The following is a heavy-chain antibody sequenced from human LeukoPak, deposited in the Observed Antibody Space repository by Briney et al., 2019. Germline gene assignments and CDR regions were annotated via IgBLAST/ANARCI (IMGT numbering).Heavy chain of an antibody. V-gene: IGHV3-33*01. Sequence: QSGGSLRLSCAASGFTFSNYPMPWVRQAPGKGLQWVAVIWYDGSNKYYSDSVKGRFTISRDNSKNTVYLQMNSLRAEDTAMYYCARDSAYGSGRGRFDPWGQGTLVTVSS. CDR3: ARDSAYGSGRGRFDP. CDR1: GFTFSNYP. J-gene: IGHJ5*02. D-gene: IGHD3-10*01. CDR2: IWYDGSNK.